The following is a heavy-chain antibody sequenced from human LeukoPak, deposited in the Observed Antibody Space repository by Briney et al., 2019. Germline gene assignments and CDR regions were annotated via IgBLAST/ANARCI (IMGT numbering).Heavy chain of an antibody. Sequence: GESLKISCKGSGYSFTSYWIGWVRQMPGKGLEWMGIIYPGDSDTRYSPSFQGQVTISADKSISTAYPQWSSLKASDTAMYYCARLWGRKIAAAGTDYWGQGTLVTVSS. J-gene: IGHJ4*02. CDR3: ARLWGRKIAAAGTDY. CDR1: GYSFTSYW. V-gene: IGHV5-51*01. CDR2: IYPGDSDT. D-gene: IGHD6-13*01.